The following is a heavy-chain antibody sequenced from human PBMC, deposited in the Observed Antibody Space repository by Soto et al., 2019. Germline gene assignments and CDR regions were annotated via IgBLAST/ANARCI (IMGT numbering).Heavy chain of an antibody. CDR3: AKDHQTYNWDYLFDS. D-gene: IGHD1-7*01. CDR1: GFAFSIND. Sequence: GGSLRLSCAVSGFAFSINDMHWVRQAPGRGLEWVAVISNDGNNKYYADSVKGRFTLSRDNSKNMVYLQMDSLRVEDTAVYFCAKDHQTYNWDYLFDSWGPGTLVTSPQ. CDR2: ISNDGNNK. V-gene: IGHV3-30*18. J-gene: IGHJ4*02.